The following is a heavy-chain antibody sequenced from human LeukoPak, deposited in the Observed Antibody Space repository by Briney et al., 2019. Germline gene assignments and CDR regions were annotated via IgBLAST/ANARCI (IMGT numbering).Heavy chain of an antibody. Sequence: GGSLRLSCAASGFTFSSYEMNWVRQVPGKGLVWVSRISSDGRSTNYADSVKGRFIISRDNAKNTLYLQMNSLRAEDTAVYYCAVQLGTLDYWDQGTLVTVSS. J-gene: IGHJ4*02. CDR1: GFTFSSYE. CDR2: ISSDGRST. D-gene: IGHD5-18*01. V-gene: IGHV3-74*01. CDR3: AVQLGTLDY.